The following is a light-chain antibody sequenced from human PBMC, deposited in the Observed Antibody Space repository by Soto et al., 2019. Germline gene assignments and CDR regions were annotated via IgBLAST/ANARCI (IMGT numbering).Light chain of an antibody. Sequence: QSALTQPASVSASPGQSITISCTGTSSDVGGYNYVSWYQQYPGKAPKVLIYEVSNRPSGVSNRFSGSKSGNTASLTVSGLQAEDEADYYCSSYAGSNIPVVFGGGTKLTVL. CDR3: SSYAGSNIPVV. CDR2: EVS. J-gene: IGLJ2*01. V-gene: IGLV2-14*01. CDR1: SSDVGGYNY.